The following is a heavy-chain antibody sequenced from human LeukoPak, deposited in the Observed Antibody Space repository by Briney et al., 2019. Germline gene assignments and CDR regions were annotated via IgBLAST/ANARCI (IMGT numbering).Heavy chain of an antibody. Sequence: SGGSLRLSCAASGFTFNDYYMSWIRQAPGKGLEWLSYINIGGTNTHYADSVKGRFTISRDNAKKSLYLEMNNLRAEDTAVYYCAIDGAGFDTWGQGVLVTVSS. CDR3: AIDGAGFDT. CDR1: GFTFNDYY. CDR2: INIGGTNT. J-gene: IGHJ5*02. V-gene: IGHV3-11*01.